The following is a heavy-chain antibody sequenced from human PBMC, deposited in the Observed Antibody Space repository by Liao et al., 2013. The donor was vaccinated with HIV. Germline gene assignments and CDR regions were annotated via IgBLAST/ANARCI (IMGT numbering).Heavy chain of an antibody. D-gene: IGHD3-3*01. CDR2: IYTSGST. CDR1: GGSFSGYY. J-gene: IGHJ4*02. V-gene: IGHV4-59*10. CDR3: ARGTIFGPDY. Sequence: QVHLQQWGAGLLKPSETLSLTCAVYGGSFSGYYWTWIRQPPGKGLEWIGRIYTSGSTNYNPSLKSRVTMSVDTSKNQFSLKLSSVTAADTAVYYCARGTIFGPDYWGQGTLVTVSS.